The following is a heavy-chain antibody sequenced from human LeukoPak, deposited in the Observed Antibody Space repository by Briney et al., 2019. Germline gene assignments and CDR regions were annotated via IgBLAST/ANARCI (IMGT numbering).Heavy chain of an antibody. Sequence: GGSLRLSCAASGFTFSSNWMHWIRQAPGKGLVWVLSINSDGSSTSYADSVKGRFAISRDSAKNTLYLQMNSLRAEDTAVYYCARWEYAFDVWGQGTMVTVSS. CDR3: ARWEYAFDV. V-gene: IGHV3-74*01. CDR2: INSDGSST. D-gene: IGHD1-26*01. J-gene: IGHJ3*01. CDR1: GFTFSSNW.